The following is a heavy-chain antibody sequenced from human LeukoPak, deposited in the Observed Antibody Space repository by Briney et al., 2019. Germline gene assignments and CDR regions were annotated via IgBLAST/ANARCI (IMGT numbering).Heavy chain of an antibody. V-gene: IGHV3-21*01. CDR3: ARMDSTEFDY. J-gene: IGHJ4*02. Sequence: GGSLRLSCAASGFTFSTYSMNWVRQAPGKGLEWVSSISSSSSDIYYADSVKGRFTVSRDNAKNSLYLQMNSLRAEDTAVYYCARMDSTEFDYWGQGTLVTVSS. CDR2: ISSSSSDI. CDR1: GFTFSTYS. D-gene: IGHD3/OR15-3a*01.